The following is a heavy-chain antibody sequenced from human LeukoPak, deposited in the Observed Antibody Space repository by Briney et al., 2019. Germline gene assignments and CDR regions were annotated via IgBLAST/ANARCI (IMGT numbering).Heavy chain of an antibody. Sequence: HPGGSLRLSCAASGFTFSSYAMSWVRQAPGKGLEWVSAISGSGGSTYYADSVKGRFTISRDNSKNTLYLQMNSLRAEDTAVYYCAKDRWDYYDSSGYYYGNFDYWGQGTLVTVSS. CDR1: GFTFSSYA. J-gene: IGHJ4*02. V-gene: IGHV3-23*01. CDR2: ISGSGGST. D-gene: IGHD3-22*01. CDR3: AKDRWDYYDSSGYYYGNFDY.